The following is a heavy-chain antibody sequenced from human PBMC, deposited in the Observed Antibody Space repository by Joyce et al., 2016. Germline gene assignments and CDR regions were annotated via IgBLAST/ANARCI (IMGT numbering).Heavy chain of an antibody. CDR2: INTDGSNI. D-gene: IGHD6-19*01. V-gene: IGHV3-74*01. J-gene: IGHJ4*02. CDR3: ARDQSVAGPTTADY. Sequence: EVQLVESGGGLVQPGGSLRLSCAASGFTFSRYWMHWVRQAPGKGPVLVSRINTDGSNIIYADSVKGRFTISRDNAKNTLFLQMNSLRAEDTALYYCARDQSVAGPTTADYWGQGTLVTVSS. CDR1: GFTFSRYW.